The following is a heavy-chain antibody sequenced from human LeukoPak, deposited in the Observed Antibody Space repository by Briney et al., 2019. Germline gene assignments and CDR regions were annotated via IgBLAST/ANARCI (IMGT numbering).Heavy chain of an antibody. V-gene: IGHV1-8*01. D-gene: IGHD2-15*01. J-gene: IGHJ6*02. CDR2: MNPNSGNT. CDR1: GYTFTSYD. Sequence: ASVKVSCKASGYTFTSYDINWVRQATGQGLEWMGWMNPNSGNTGYAQKFQGRVTMTRNTSISTAYMELSSLRSEDSAVYYCARMVVHYYGMDVWGQGTTVTVPS. CDR3: ARMVVHYYGMDV.